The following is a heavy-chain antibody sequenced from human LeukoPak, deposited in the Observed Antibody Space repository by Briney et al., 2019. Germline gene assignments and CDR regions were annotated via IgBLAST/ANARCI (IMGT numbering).Heavy chain of an antibody. CDR3: ARHYYDSSDYYPWYFDY. J-gene: IGHJ4*02. Sequence: SETLPLTCTVSGGSISSYYWSWIQQPAGKGLDGIGRIYTSGSTNYNPSLKSRVTMSVDTSKNQFSLKRSSVTAADTAVYYCARHYYDSSDYYPWYFDYWGQGTLVTVSS. CDR2: IYTSGST. D-gene: IGHD3-22*01. V-gene: IGHV4-4*07. CDR1: GGSISSYY.